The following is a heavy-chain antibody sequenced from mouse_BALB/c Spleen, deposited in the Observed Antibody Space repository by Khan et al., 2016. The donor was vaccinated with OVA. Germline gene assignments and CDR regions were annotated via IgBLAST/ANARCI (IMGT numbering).Heavy chain of an antibody. D-gene: IGHD1-1*01. CDR1: GYAFTNYL. CDR3: ESNGNLYYCAMDY. Sequence: QVQLKQSGAELVRPGTSVKVSCKASGYAFTNYLIEWVKQRPGQGLEWIGVINPGSGGTNYNEKFKGKATLTADKSSSTAYMQLSSLTSDDSAVYIGESNGNLYYCAMDYWGQGTSVTVSS. V-gene: IGHV1-54*01. CDR2: INPGSGGT. J-gene: IGHJ4*01.